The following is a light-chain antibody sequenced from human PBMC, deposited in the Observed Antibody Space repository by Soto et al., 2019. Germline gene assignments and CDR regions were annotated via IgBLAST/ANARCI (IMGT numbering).Light chain of an antibody. Sequence: EIVLTQSPATLSLSPGERATLSCRASQSVSSYLAWYQQKPGQAPRLLIYDASNRATGIPARFSGSGSGTDFTLTISSLEPEDFEVYYCQQRSNWPSYTFGQGTKVDIK. CDR3: QQRSNWPSYT. J-gene: IGKJ2*01. V-gene: IGKV3-11*01. CDR1: QSVSSY. CDR2: DAS.